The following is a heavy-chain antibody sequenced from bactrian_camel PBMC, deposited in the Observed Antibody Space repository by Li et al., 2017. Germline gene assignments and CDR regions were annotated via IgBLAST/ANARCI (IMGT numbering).Heavy chain of an antibody. J-gene: IGHJ4*01. V-gene: IGHV3S53*01. CDR2: SVSGGVT. Sequence: HVQLVESGGGLVQPGGSLRLSCEASGFTFSNYYMAWVRQAPGKEREGVATSVSGGVTNYTDSVKGRFTISRDDAKDTLYLQMNNLKPEDTGIYYCAAGGHCYDYRFVNYWGQGTQVTVS. CDR3: AAGGHCYDYRFVNY. CDR1: GFTFSNYY. D-gene: IGHD2*01.